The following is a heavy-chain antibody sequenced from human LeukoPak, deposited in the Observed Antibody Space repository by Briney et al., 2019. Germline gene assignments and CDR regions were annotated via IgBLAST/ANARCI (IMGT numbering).Heavy chain of an antibody. CDR1: GGSISSSSYY. D-gene: IGHD3-10*01. V-gene: IGHV4-39*07. CDR2: IYYSGST. Sequence: SETLSLTCTVSGGSISSSSYYWGWIRQPPGKGLEWIGSIYYSGSTYYNPSLKSRVTISVDTSKNQFSLKLSSVTAADTAVYYCARDLGGFGENSYYYYYMDVWGKGTTVTVSS. J-gene: IGHJ6*03. CDR3: ARDLGGFGENSYYYYYMDV.